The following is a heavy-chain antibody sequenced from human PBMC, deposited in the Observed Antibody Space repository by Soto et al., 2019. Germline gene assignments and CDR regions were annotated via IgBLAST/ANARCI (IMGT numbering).Heavy chain of an antibody. J-gene: IGHJ3*02. CDR1: GFTFSEYS. CDR3: ARENGHCTDACNRGAFDI. CDR2: IANGDNHI. D-gene: IGHD2-2*01. V-gene: IGHV3-21*01. Sequence: EVQVVESGGGLVKPGGSLRLSCAASGFTFSEYSFLWVRQAPGKGLEWLSFIANGDNHIFYSDSVKGRFTISRDNAKNSVSLQLNRLIADDSAVYYCARENGHCTDACNRGAFDIWGQGTMLTVSS.